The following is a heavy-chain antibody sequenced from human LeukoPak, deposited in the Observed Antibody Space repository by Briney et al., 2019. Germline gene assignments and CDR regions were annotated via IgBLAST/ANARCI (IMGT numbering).Heavy chain of an antibody. J-gene: IGHJ6*03. CDR2: TSGSGRNT. Sequence: QPGGSLRLSCAASGFTFSSYVMTWVRQAPGKGLEWVSGTSGSGRNTYYADSVKGRFTISRDNSNNMLYLQMIGLRDEDTAEYYCAKAACGSECDYFMDVWGKGTTVTI. V-gene: IGHV3-23*01. CDR3: AKAACGSECDYFMDV. CDR1: GFTFSSYV. D-gene: IGHD2-21*01.